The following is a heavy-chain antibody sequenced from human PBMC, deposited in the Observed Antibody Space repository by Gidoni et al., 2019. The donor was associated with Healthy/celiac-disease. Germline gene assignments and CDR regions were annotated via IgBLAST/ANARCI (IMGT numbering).Heavy chain of an antibody. CDR2: ISYDGSNK. V-gene: IGHV3-30*18. CDR1: GFTVSRYG. Sequence: QVQLVESGGGVVQPGRSLRLSCAASGFTVSRYGMHWVRQAPGKGLEWVAVISYDGSNKYYADSVKGRFTISRDNSKNTLYLQMNSLRAEDTAVYYCAKDLPNNYYYGMDVWGQGTTVTVSS. J-gene: IGHJ6*02. CDR3: AKDLPNNYYYGMDV.